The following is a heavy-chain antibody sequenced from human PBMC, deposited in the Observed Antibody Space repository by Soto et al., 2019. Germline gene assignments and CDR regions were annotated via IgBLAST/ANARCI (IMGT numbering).Heavy chain of an antibody. V-gene: IGHV3-33*01. CDR2: IWYDGSNK. CDR1: GFTFSSYG. CDR3: ARGRHSSSGNNWFDP. Sequence: GGSLRLSCAASGFTFSSYGMHWVRQAPGKGLEWVAVIWYDGSNKYYADSVKGRFTISRDNSKNTLYLQMNSLRAEDTAVYYCARGRHSSSGNNWFDPWGQGTLVTVSS. J-gene: IGHJ5*02. D-gene: IGHD6-13*01.